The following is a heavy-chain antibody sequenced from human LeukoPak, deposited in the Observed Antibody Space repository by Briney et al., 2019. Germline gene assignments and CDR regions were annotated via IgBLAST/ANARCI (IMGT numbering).Heavy chain of an antibody. J-gene: IGHJ5*02. CDR1: GGSISSSSYY. CDR2: IYYSGST. Sequence: SETLSLTCTVSGGSISSSSYYWGWIRQPPGKGLEWIGSIYYSGSTYYNPSLKSRVTISVDTSKNQFSLKLSSVTAADTAVYYCARHHKWLVEVQNWCDPWGQGTLVTVSS. V-gene: IGHV4-39*01. CDR3: ARHHKWLVEVQNWCDP. D-gene: IGHD6-19*01.